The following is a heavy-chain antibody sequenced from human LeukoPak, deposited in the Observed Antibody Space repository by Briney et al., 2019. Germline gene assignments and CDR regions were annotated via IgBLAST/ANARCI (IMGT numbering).Heavy chain of an antibody. V-gene: IGHV3-7*01. J-gene: IGHJ4*02. Sequence: GGSLRLSCVASGFNFSDYWMTWVHQAPGKGLEWVANIKQDGSEKYYVDSVKGRFTISRDNAKNSLYLQMNSLRAEDTAVYYCATSSDFLSGYYLWGQGTLVTVSS. CDR1: GFNFSDYW. CDR3: ATSSDFLSGYYL. D-gene: IGHD3-3*01. CDR2: IKQDGSEK.